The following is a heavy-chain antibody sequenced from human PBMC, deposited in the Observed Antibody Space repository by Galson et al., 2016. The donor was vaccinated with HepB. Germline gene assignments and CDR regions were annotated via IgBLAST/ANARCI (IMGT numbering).Heavy chain of an antibody. V-gene: IGHV4-59*01. CDR3: ARSRGWYYYYYGMDV. CDR2: IYYSGST. CDR1: GGSISSYY. J-gene: IGHJ6*02. Sequence: SETLSLTCTASGGSISSYYWSWIRQPPGKGLEWIGYIYYSGSTNYNPSLKSRVTISVDTSKNQFSLKLSSVTAADTAVYYCARSRGWYYYYYGMDVWGQGTTVTVSS. D-gene: IGHD6-19*01.